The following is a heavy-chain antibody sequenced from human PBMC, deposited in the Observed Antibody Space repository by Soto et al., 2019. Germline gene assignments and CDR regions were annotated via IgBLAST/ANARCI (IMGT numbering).Heavy chain of an antibody. CDR2: ISAYNGNT. CDR1: GYTFTSYG. J-gene: IGHJ4*02. CDR3: ARDGSAEVTTVTDGFDY. Sequence: ASVKVSCKASGYTFTSYGIGWVRQAPGQGLEWMGWISAYNGNTNYAQKLQGRVTMTTDTSTSTAYMELRSLRSDDTAVYYCARDGSAEVTTVTDGFDYWGQGTLVTVSS. V-gene: IGHV1-18*01. D-gene: IGHD4-17*01.